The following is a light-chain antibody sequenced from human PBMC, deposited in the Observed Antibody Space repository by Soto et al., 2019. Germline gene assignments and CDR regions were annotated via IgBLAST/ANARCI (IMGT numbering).Light chain of an antibody. CDR3: QSYDSSLSGYV. Sequence: QSVLTQPPSVSGAPGQRATISCTGSSSNIGAGFDVHWYQQLPGAGPKLLIFTNNIRPSGVPGRFSGSKSGISASLAITGLQAEDEADYYCQSYDSSLSGYVFGTGTKVTVL. CDR2: TNN. CDR1: SSNIGAGFD. V-gene: IGLV1-40*01. J-gene: IGLJ1*01.